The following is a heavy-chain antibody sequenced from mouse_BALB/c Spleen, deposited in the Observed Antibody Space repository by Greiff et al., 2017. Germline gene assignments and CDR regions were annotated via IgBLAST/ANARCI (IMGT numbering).Heavy chain of an antibody. D-gene: IGHD1-1*01. CDR2: ISSGGST. V-gene: IGHV5-6-5*01. CDR3: ARGITTVPYYFDY. Sequence: EVQLVESGGGLVKPGGSLKLSCAASGFTFSSYAMSWVRQTPEKRLEWVASISSGGSTYYPDSVKGRFTISRDNARNILYLQMSSLRSEDTAMYYCARGITTVPYYFDYWGQGTTLTVSS. CDR1: GFTFSSYA. J-gene: IGHJ2*01.